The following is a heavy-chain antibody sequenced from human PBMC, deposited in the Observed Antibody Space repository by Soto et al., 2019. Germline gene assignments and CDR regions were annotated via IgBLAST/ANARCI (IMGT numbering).Heavy chain of an antibody. CDR2: IWYDGSNK. CDR3: AKDYYDSSGLFVFYYYYGMDV. D-gene: IGHD3-22*01. Sequence: GGSLRLSCAASGFTFSRYGMHWVRQAPGKGLEWVAVIWYDGSNKYYADSVKGRFTISRDNSKNTLYLQMNSLRAEDMAVYYCAKDYYDSSGLFVFYYYYGMDVWGQGTTVTVSS. J-gene: IGHJ6*02. V-gene: IGHV3-30*02. CDR1: GFTFSRYG.